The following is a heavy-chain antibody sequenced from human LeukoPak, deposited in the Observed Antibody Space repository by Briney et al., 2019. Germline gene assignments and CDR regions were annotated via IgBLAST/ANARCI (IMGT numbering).Heavy chain of an antibody. CDR1: GYTFTSYG. CDR3: ARVLPKNYGQKYYFDY. V-gene: IGHV1-18*01. CDR2: ISAYNGNT. Sequence: ASVKVSCKASGYTFTSYGISWVRQAPGQGLEWMGWISAYNGNTNYAQKLQGRVTMTTDTSTSTAYTELRSLRSDDTAVYYCARVLPKNYGQKYYFDYWGQGTLVTVSS. D-gene: IGHD3-10*01. J-gene: IGHJ4*02.